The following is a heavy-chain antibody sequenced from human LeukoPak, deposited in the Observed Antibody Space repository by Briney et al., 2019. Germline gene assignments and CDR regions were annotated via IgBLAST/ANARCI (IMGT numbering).Heavy chain of an antibody. CDR3: ARESRYYSSTSCSYFDY. CDR1: GFTFSSYA. Sequence: GGSLRLSCAASGFTFSSYAMHWVRQAPGKGLEWVAVISYDGSNKYYADSVKGRFTISRDNSKNTLYLQMNSLRAEDTAVYYCARESRYYSSTSCSYFDYWGQGTLVTVSS. CDR2: ISYDGSNK. J-gene: IGHJ4*02. V-gene: IGHV3-30-3*01. D-gene: IGHD2-2*01.